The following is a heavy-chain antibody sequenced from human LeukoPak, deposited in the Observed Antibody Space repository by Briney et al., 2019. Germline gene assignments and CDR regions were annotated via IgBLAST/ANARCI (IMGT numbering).Heavy chain of an antibody. J-gene: IGHJ3*01. Sequence: GGSLRLSCAASGFTFSSYWMHWVRQAPGKGLEWVSRVKNDGRNIAYADSVKGRFTISRDNAKNTLFLQMNSLRAEDTAVYYCVRDAYYDTTGYSYFFFELWGQGTMVTVSS. V-gene: IGHV3-74*01. CDR3: VRDAYYDTTGYSYFFFEL. CDR2: VKNDGRNI. CDR1: GFTFSSYW. D-gene: IGHD3-22*01.